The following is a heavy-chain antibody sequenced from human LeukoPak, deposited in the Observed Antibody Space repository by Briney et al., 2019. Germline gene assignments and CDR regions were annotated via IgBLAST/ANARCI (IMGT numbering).Heavy chain of an antibody. Sequence: SETLSLTCTVSGGPISSYYWSWIRQPPGKGLEWIGYIYYSGSTNYNPSLKSRVTISVDTSKNQFSLKLSSVTAADTAVYYCARSTRIMITFGHPGSFDYWGQGTLVTVSS. CDR1: GGPISSYY. V-gene: IGHV4-59*01. J-gene: IGHJ4*02. CDR3: ARSTRIMITFGHPGSFDY. D-gene: IGHD3-16*01. CDR2: IYYSGST.